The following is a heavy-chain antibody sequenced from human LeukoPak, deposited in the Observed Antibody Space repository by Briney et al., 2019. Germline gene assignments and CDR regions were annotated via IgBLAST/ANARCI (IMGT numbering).Heavy chain of an antibody. D-gene: IGHD3-22*01. Sequence: GSSVKVSCKASGGTFSSYAISWVRQAPGQGLEWMGGIIPIFGTANYAQKFQGRVTITADESTSTAYMELSSLRSEDTAVYYCARDPGSYYYDSSGIYYYYYYIDVWGKGTTVTVSS. CDR2: IIPIFGTA. V-gene: IGHV1-69*01. CDR1: GGTFSSYA. CDR3: ARDPGSYYYDSSGIYYYYYYIDV. J-gene: IGHJ6*03.